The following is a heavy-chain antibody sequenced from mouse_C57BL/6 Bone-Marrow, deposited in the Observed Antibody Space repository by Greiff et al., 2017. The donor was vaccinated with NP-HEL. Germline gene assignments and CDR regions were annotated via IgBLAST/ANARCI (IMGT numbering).Heavy chain of an antibody. CDR3: TRWGGSWYFDV. D-gene: IGHD1-1*02. Sequence: QVQLQQSGAELVRPGASVTLSCKASGYTFTDYEMHWVKQTPVHGLEWIGAIDPETGGTAYNQKFKGKAILTADKSSSTAYMELRSLTSEDSAVYYCTRWGGSWYFDVWGTGTTVTVSS. V-gene: IGHV1-15*01. CDR1: GYTFTDYE. J-gene: IGHJ1*03. CDR2: IDPETGGT.